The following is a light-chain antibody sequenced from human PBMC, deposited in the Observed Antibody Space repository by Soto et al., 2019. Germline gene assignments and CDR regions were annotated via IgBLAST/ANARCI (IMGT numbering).Light chain of an antibody. CDR2: AAS. J-gene: IGKJ2*01. CDR1: QSISSY. CDR3: QRNYSTPPYT. V-gene: IGKV1-39*01. Sequence: DILMTQSPSSLSASVGDRVTITCRASQSISSYLNWYQQKPGKAPKLLIYAASSLQSGVPSRFSGSGSGTDFTLTISSLQPEDFATYYCQRNYSTPPYTFGQGTKLEIK.